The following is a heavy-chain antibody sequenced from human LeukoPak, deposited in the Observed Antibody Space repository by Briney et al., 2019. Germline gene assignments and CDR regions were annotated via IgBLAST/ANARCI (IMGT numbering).Heavy chain of an antibody. V-gene: IGHV3-23*01. D-gene: IGHD3-9*01. J-gene: IGHJ4*02. CDR1: GSTFNNYA. Sequence: GPSLRLSCAASGSTFNNYAMSSVRQAPGKGLEWVSAILGSGRSAYYADSVKGRFTISRDNSKNSLFLQMNSLRVEDTALYYCSKWGDYDVLTGYYDSDFWGQGTLVTVSA. CDR3: SKWGDYDVLTGYYDSDF. CDR2: ILGSGRSA.